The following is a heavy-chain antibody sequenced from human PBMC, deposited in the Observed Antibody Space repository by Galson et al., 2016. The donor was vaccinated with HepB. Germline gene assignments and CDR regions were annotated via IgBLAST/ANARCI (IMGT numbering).Heavy chain of an antibody. V-gene: IGHV1-69*13. J-gene: IGHJ6*03. CDR3: ARSPRGGYLGGLRYYYCYMDV. CDR2: IVPIFGTA. Sequence: SVKVSCKASGGTFSSYAISWVRQAPRQGLEWMGGIVPIFGTANYAQRFQGRVTITADESASTAYMELGSLRSEDTAVHYCARSPRGGYLGGLRYYYCYMDVWGKGTTVTVSS. CDR1: GGTFSSYA. D-gene: IGHD2-15*01.